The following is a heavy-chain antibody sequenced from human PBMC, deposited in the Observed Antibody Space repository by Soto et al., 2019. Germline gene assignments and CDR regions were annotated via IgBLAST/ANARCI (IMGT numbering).Heavy chain of an antibody. J-gene: IGHJ3*02. CDR2: INHSGST. D-gene: IGHD3-22*01. CDR1: GGSFSGYY. Sequence: SETLSLTCAVYGGSFSGYYWSWIRQPPGKGLEWIGEINHSGSTNYNPSLKSRVTISVDTSKNQFSLKLSSVTAADTAVYYCARGLRLYDIRPLNAFDIWGQGTMVTVSS. V-gene: IGHV4-34*01. CDR3: ARGLRLYDIRPLNAFDI.